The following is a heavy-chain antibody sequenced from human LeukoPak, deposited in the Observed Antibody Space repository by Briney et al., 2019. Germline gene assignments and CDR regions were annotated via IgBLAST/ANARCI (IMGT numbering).Heavy chain of an antibody. CDR1: GYSFTTYA. CDR3: ARELLITRTWFDP. CDR2: INTNTGNP. Sequence: GASVKVYCKASGYSFTTYAMNWVRQAPGQGLEWMGWINTNTGNPTYAQGFTGRFVFSLDTSVSTAYLQISSLKAEDTAVYYCARELLITRTWFDPWGQGTLVTVSS. D-gene: IGHD3-22*01. V-gene: IGHV7-4-1*02. J-gene: IGHJ5*02.